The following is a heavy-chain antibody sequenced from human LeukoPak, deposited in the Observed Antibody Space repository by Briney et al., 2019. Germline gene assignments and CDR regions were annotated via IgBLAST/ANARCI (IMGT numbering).Heavy chain of an antibody. J-gene: IGHJ4*02. CDR3: TRQGSGWPQGKDY. CDR1: GFTFSSYW. CDR2: IKQDGSEK. Sequence: GGSLRLSCAASGFTFSSYWMSWVRQAPGKGLEWVANIKQDGSEKYYVDSVKGRFTISRDNAKNSLYLQMNSLRAEDTAVYYCTRQGSGWPQGKDYWGQGTLVTVSS. D-gene: IGHD6-19*01. V-gene: IGHV3-7*03.